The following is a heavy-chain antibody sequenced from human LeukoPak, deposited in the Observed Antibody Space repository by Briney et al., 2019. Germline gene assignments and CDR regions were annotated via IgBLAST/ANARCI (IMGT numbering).Heavy chain of an antibody. CDR3: ARNPNYYDSSGYLARWDFDL. D-gene: IGHD3-22*01. J-gene: IGHJ2*01. CDR1: GYTFTSYY. V-gene: IGHV1-46*01. Sequence: ASVKVSCKASGYTFTSYYMHWVRQAPGQGPEWMGIINPSGGSTSYAQKFQGRVTMTRDTSTSTVYMELSSLRSEDTAVYYCARNPNYYDSSGYLARWDFDLWGRGTLVTVSS. CDR2: INPSGGST.